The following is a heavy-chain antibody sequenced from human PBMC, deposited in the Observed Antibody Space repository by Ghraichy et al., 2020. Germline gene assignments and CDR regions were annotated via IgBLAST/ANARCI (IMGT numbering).Heavy chain of an antibody. Sequence: SETLSLTCTVSGGSISSYYWSWIRQPPGKGLEWIGYIYYSGSTNYNPSLKSRVTISVDTSKNQFSLKLSSVTAADTAVYYCARAGTTIRAPFDYWGQGTLVTVSS. CDR1: GGSISSYY. D-gene: IGHD3-10*01. CDR3: ARAGTTIRAPFDY. CDR2: IYYSGST. J-gene: IGHJ4*02. V-gene: IGHV4-59*01.